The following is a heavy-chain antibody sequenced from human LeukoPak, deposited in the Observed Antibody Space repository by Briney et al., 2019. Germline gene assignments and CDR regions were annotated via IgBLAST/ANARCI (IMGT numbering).Heavy chain of an antibody. J-gene: IGHJ6*03. Sequence: TGGSLRLSCAASGFTVSKYGMSWVRQAPGKGLEWVSVISGSGGTTYYADSVKGRFTISRDNSTNTLYLQINSLRDEDTAVYYCARSREVGDYYYYYMDVWGKGTTVTVSS. CDR1: GFTVSKYG. CDR2: ISGSGGTT. D-gene: IGHD6-13*01. V-gene: IGHV3-23*01. CDR3: ARSREVGDYYYYYMDV.